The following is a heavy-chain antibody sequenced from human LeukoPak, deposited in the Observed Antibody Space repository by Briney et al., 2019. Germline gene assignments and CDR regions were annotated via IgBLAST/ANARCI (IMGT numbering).Heavy chain of an antibody. CDR3: AKDLPPSSVAVYFSGFLGFDY. CDR2: ISSSGSTI. D-gene: IGHD6-19*01. CDR1: GFTFSDYY. Sequence: GGSLRLSCAASGFTFSDYYMSWIRQAPGKGLEWVSYISSSGSTIYYADSVKGRFTISRDNAKNSLYLQMNSLRAEDTAVYYCAKDLPPSSVAVYFSGFLGFDYWGQGTLVTVSS. V-gene: IGHV3-11*01. J-gene: IGHJ4*02.